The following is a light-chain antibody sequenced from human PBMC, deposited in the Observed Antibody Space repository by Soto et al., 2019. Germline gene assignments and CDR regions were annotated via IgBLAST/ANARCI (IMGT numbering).Light chain of an antibody. V-gene: IGKV1-5*03. CDR3: QQYESFPLT. J-gene: IGKJ4*01. CDR2: KAS. CDR1: QSVSSW. Sequence: DIQMTQSPSSLSASVGDRVTITCWASQSVSSWLAWYQQKPGRAPKLLIYKASSLESGVPSTFSGSGSGTEFTLAISSLQPDDFATYYCQQYESFPLTFGGGTKVEIK.